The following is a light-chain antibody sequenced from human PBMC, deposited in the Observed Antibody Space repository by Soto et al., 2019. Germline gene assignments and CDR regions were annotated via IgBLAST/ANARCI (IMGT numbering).Light chain of an antibody. Sequence: DIQMTQSPSTLSASVGDRVTITCRASQSITTWLAWYQQKPGKAPKLLIFDASSLESGVPSRFSGSGSGTEFTLTISSLQADGFATYYCQHYYSYSWTFGQGTKVGIK. CDR2: DAS. V-gene: IGKV1-5*01. CDR3: QHYYSYSWT. J-gene: IGKJ1*01. CDR1: QSITTW.